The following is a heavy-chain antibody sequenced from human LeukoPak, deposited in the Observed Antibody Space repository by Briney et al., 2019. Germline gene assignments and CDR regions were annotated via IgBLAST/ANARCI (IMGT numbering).Heavy chain of an antibody. CDR2: ISSSSSYI. Sequence: TGGSLRLSCAASGFTFSSYSMNWVRQAPGKGLEWVSSISSSSSYIYYADSVKGRFTISRDNAKNSLYLQMNSLRAEDTAVYYCARDMYYYDSSGQTLNAFDIWGQGTMVTVSS. J-gene: IGHJ3*02. CDR3: ARDMYYYDSSGQTLNAFDI. D-gene: IGHD3-22*01. V-gene: IGHV3-21*01. CDR1: GFTFSSYS.